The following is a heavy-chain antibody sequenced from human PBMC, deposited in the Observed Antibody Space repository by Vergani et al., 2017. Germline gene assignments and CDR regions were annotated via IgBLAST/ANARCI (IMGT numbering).Heavy chain of an antibody. J-gene: IGHJ4*02. Sequence: EVQLVESGGGVVRPGGSLRLSCAASGFTFDDYGMSWVRQAPGKGLEWVANIKQDGSEKYYVDSVKGRFTISGDNAKNSLYLQMNSLRAEDTAVYYCARDSNDFWSGYHLDYWGQGTLVTVSS. V-gene: IGHV3-7*01. CDR2: IKQDGSEK. CDR1: GFTFDDYG. CDR3: ARDSNDFWSGYHLDY. D-gene: IGHD3-3*01.